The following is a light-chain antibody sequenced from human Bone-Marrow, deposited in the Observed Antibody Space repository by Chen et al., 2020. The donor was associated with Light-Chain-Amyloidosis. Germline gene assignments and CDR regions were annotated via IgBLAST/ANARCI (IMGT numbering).Light chain of an antibody. CDR1: ESLSDDY. J-gene: IGKJ2*01. CDR3: HQYGSTPHT. CDR2: GAS. Sequence: DTVLTQSPGILSLAPGERATLSCRASESLSDDYLAWFQHQPGQAPRLIVYGASDRATGIPDRFTGSGSGADVRLTITSLSPEDLAVYYCHQYGSTPHTVGQGTKLQLK. V-gene: IGKV3-20*01.